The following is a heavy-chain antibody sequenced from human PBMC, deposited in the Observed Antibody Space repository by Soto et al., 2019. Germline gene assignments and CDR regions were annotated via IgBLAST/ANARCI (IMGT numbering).Heavy chain of an antibody. J-gene: IGHJ4*02. Sequence: GGSLSLSCAASGFTFSSYSMNWVRQAPGKGLEWVSSISSSSSYIYYADSVKGRFTISRDNAKNSLYLQMNSLRAEDTAVYYCARGSSSWTDFDYWGQGTLVTVS. D-gene: IGHD6-13*01. CDR1: GFTFSSYS. CDR3: ARGSSSWTDFDY. CDR2: ISSSSSYI. V-gene: IGHV3-21*01.